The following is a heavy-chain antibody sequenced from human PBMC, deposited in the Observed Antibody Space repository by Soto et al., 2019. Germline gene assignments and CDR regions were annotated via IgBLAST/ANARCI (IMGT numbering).Heavy chain of an antibody. CDR3: ARGSPTTTPFDY. Sequence: ASVKVSCKASGYTFTDYYMHWVRQAPGQELEWMGWINPNNGGTSYAQKFEGWVTMTRDTSISTAYMEVRRLTSDDTAVYYCARGSPTTTPFDYWGQGTLVTVFS. J-gene: IGHJ4*02. CDR2: INPNNGGT. CDR1: GYTFTDYY. D-gene: IGHD1-1*01. V-gene: IGHV1-2*04.